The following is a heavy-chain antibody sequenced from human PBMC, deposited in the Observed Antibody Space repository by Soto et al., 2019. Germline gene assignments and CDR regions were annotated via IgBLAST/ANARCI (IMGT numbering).Heavy chain of an antibody. Sequence: GASVKVSCKASGYTFTGYYMHWARQAPGQGLEWMGWINPNSGGTNYAQKFQGRVTMTRDTSISTAYMELSRLRSDDTAVYYCARDIVVVPAAIWFDPWGQGTLVTVSS. V-gene: IGHV1-2*02. J-gene: IGHJ5*02. CDR2: INPNSGGT. D-gene: IGHD2-2*01. CDR1: GYTFTGYY. CDR3: ARDIVVVPAAIWFDP.